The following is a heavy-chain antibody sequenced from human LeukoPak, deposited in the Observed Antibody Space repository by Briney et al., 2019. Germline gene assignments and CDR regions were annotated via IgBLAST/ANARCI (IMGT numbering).Heavy chain of an antibody. CDR2: ISGSGGST. CDR3: AKIGRRYDFWTGYYEEEVDYMDV. J-gene: IGHJ6*03. Sequence: PGGSLRLSCAASGFTFSSYAMSWVRQAPEKGLEWVSGISGSGGSTYHADSVKGRFTISRDNSENTLYLQMNSLRAEDTAVYYCAKIGRRYDFWTGYYEEEVDYMDVWGKGTTVTVSS. V-gene: IGHV3-23*01. D-gene: IGHD3-3*01. CDR1: GFTFSSYA.